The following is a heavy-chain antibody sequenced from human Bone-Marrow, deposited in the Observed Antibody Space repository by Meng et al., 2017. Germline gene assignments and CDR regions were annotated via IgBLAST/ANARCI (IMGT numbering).Heavy chain of an antibody. CDR3: ARDLGGDD. CDR2: ISAYNGNT. J-gene: IGHJ4*02. CDR1: GNTYTSDG. Sequence: VPLVQSGDKVKRPGASLKDDCRDYGNTYTSDGMRWVRQAPGQGLEWMGWISAYNGNTNYAQKLQGRVTMTTDTSTSTAYMELRSLRSDDTAVYYCARDLGGDDWSQGTLVTVSS. V-gene: IGHV1-18*01. D-gene: IGHD3-10*01.